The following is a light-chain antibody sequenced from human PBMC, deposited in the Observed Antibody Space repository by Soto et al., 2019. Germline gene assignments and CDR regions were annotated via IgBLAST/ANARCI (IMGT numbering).Light chain of an antibody. V-gene: IGKV1-27*01. CDR2: AAS. CDR3: HKYNSALLT. CDR1: QGIYNY. J-gene: IGKJ5*01. Sequence: DIQMTQSPSSLSASVGDRVTITCRASQGIYNYLAWYQQKPGKAPKLLIYAASTLEAGVPSRFSGSGSGTHFTLTISSLQPEDVATYYCHKYNSALLTFGQGTRLEIK.